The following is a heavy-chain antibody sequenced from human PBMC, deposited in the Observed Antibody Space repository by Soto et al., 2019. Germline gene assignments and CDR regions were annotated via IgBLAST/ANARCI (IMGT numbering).Heavy chain of an antibody. V-gene: IGHV4-34*01. CDR3: ARVGCSSTSCYYYMDV. CDR2: INHSGST. D-gene: IGHD2-2*01. Sequence: SETLSLTCAVYGGSFRGYYWSWIRQPPGKGLEWIGEINHSGSTNYNPSLKSRVTISVDTSKNQFSLKLSSVTAADTAVYYCARVGCSSTSCYYYMDVWGKGTTVTVSS. CDR1: GGSFRGYY. J-gene: IGHJ6*03.